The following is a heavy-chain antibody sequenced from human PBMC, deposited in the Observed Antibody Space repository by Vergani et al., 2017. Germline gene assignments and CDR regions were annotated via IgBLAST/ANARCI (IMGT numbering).Heavy chain of an antibody. CDR2: IIPIFGTA. D-gene: IGHD2-2*01. V-gene: IGHV1-69*06. CDR3: ARDHIVVVPFDTDVGYYFDY. CDR1: GGTFSSYA. Sequence: QVQLVQSGAEVKKPGSSVKVSCKASGGTFSSYAISWVRQAPGQGLEWMGGIIPIFGTANYAQKLQGRVTMTTDTSTSTAYMELRSLRSDDTAVYYCARDHIVVVPFDTDVGYYFDYWGQGTLVTVSS. J-gene: IGHJ4*02.